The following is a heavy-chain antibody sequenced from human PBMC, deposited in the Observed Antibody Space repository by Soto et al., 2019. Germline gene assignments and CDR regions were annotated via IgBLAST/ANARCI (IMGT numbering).Heavy chain of an antibody. D-gene: IGHD6-13*01. Sequence: GESLKISGKGSGYTFTTYCINWVLQMPGKGLEWMGRIDPSDSYTKYSPSFQGHVIMSADKSISTAYLHWSSLKASDTAIYYCARSFDSSSTYGMDVWGQGTTVTVSS. J-gene: IGHJ6*02. CDR3: ARSFDSSSTYGMDV. CDR2: IDPSDSYT. V-gene: IGHV5-10-1*01. CDR1: GYTFTTYC.